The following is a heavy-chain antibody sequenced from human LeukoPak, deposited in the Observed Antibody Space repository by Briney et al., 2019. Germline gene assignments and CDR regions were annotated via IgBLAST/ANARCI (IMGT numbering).Heavy chain of an antibody. CDR1: GGSISSYY. CDR2: IYYSGST. J-gene: IGHJ5*02. D-gene: IGHD2-2*01. CDR3: ARGGVVPATVSNWFDP. Sequence: SETLSLTCTVSGGSISSYYWSWIRQPPGKGLEWIGYIYYSGSTNYNPSLKSRVTISVDTSKNQFSLKLSSVTAADTAVYYCARGGVVPATVSNWFDPWGQGTLVTVSS. V-gene: IGHV4-59*01.